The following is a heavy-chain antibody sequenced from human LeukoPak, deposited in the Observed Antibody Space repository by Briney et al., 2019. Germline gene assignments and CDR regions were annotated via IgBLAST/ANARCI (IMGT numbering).Heavy chain of an antibody. CDR2: INPNSGGT. J-gene: IGHJ4*02. D-gene: IGHD3-10*01. Sequence: ASVKVSCKASGYTFTGYYMHWVRQAPGQGLEWMGWINPNSGGTNYAQKFQGRVTMTEDTSTDTAYMELSSLRSEDTAVYYCATVPGDAGPLVYFDYWGQGTLVTVSS. V-gene: IGHV1-2*02. CDR3: ATVPGDAGPLVYFDY. CDR1: GYTFTGYY.